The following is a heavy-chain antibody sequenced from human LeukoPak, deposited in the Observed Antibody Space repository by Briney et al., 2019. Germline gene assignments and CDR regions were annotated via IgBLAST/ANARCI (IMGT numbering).Heavy chain of an antibody. D-gene: IGHD6-13*01. V-gene: IGHV3-21*01. J-gene: IGHJ4*02. CDR1: GFTFSSYW. CDR3: ARGGASSSWFIDY. CDR2: ISSSSSYI. Sequence: SGGSLRLSCAVSGFTFSSYWMSWVRQAPGKGLEWVSSISSSSSYIYYADSVKGRFTISRDNAKNSLYLQMNSLRAEDTAVYYCARGGASSSWFIDYWGQGTLVTVSS.